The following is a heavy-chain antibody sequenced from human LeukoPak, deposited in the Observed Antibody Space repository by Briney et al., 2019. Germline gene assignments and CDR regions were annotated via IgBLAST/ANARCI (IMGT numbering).Heavy chain of an antibody. Sequence: PSQTLSLTCTVSGGSISSGGYYWSWIRQHPGKGLEWIGYIYHSGSTYCNPSLKSRVTISVDRSKNQFSLKLSSVTAADTAVYYCARQRKPTLFGVVGWFDPWGQGTLVTVSS. V-gene: IGHV4-30-2*01. J-gene: IGHJ5*02. CDR3: ARQRKPTLFGVVGWFDP. CDR2: IYHSGST. D-gene: IGHD3-3*01. CDR1: GGSISSGGYY.